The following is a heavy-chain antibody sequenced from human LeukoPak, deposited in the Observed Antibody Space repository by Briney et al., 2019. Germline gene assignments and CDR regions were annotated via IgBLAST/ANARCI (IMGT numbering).Heavy chain of an antibody. V-gene: IGHV3-23*01. CDR3: ARALYSSSWPNMDV. CDR1: GFTFSSYG. J-gene: IGHJ6*03. CDR2: ISGSGGST. D-gene: IGHD6-13*01. Sequence: GGSLRLSCAASGFTFSSYGMSWVRQAPGKGLEWVSAISGSGGSTYYADSVKGRFTISRDNSKNTLYLQMNSLRAEDTAVYYCARALYSSSWPNMDVWGKGTTVTVSS.